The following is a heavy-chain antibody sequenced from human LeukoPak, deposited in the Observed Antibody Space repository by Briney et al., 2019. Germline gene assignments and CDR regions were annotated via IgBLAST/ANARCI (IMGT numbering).Heavy chain of an antibody. J-gene: IGHJ3*02. CDR1: GGSISSGGYY. D-gene: IGHD4-17*01. CDR3: ARDNGDYIGALDI. V-gene: IGHV4-31*03. Sequence: PSQTLSLTCTVSGGSISSGGYYWSWIRQHPGKGLEWIGYIYYIGSTYYNPSLTSRLFLSVDTSKDQFSLKLISVTAADTATDYCARDNGDYIGALDIWGQGTMVTVSS. CDR2: IYYIGST.